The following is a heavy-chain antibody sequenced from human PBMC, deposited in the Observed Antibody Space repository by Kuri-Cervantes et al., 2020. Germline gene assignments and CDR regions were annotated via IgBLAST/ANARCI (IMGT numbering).Heavy chain of an antibody. D-gene: IGHD5-24*01. J-gene: IGHJ6*02. CDR3: ARDGYTQYYYYGMDV. CDR2: ISSSSSYI. V-gene: IGHV3-21*01. Sequence: GESLKISCAASGFTFSSYSMNWVRQAPGKGLERVSSISSSSSYIYYADSVKGRFTISRDNAKNSLYLQMNSLRAEDTAVYYCARDGYTQYYYYGMDVWGQGTTVTVSS. CDR1: GFTFSSYS.